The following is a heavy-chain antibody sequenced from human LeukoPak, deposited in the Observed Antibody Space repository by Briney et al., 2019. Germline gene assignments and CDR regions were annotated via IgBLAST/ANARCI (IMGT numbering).Heavy chain of an antibody. CDR1: GFTFNDYY. CDR2: ISGSGEIT. Sequence: GGSLRLSCAVSGFTFNDYYMSWIRQAPGKGLEWLSYISGSGEITYHAESLKGRSSISRDNAKNSLYLQMNSLRVEDTAVYYCARDMMGSGSTRDYWGQGTLVTVSS. J-gene: IGHJ4*02. D-gene: IGHD3-10*01. CDR3: ARDMMGSGSTRDY. V-gene: IGHV3-11*01.